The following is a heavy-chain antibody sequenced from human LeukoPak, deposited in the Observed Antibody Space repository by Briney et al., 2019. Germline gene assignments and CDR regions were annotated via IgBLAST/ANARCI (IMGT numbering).Heavy chain of an antibody. CDR2: ISGSGGRT. J-gene: IGHJ4*02. CDR3: AKGSWYYFDY. V-gene: IGHV3-23*01. Sequence: GGSLRLSCAASGFTFSSYAMSWVRQAPGKGLEWVSVISGSGGRTYYADSVKGRFTISRDNSKNTLYLQMNSLRAEDTALYYCAKGSWYYFDYWGQGTLVTVSS. CDR1: GFTFSSYA. D-gene: IGHD6-13*01.